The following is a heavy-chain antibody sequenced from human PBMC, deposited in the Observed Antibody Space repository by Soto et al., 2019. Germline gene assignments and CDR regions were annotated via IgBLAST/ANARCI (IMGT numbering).Heavy chain of an antibody. CDR1: GDSRTSYW. CDR3: ATTYCGGDCHSLPRYYYYGMDV. D-gene: IGHD2-21*02. CDR2: IYPCDSDT. Sequence: ESVKISFKGSGDSRTSYWIGWVRQIPGKGLEWMGVIYPCDSDTRYSPSFQGQVTISADKSISTAYLQWSSLKASDTAMYYCATTYCGGDCHSLPRYYYYGMDVWGQGTTVTVSS. V-gene: IGHV5-51*01. J-gene: IGHJ6*02.